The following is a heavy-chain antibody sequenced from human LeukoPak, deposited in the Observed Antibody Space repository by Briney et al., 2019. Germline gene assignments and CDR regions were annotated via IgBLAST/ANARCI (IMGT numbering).Heavy chain of an antibody. CDR1: GGSFSGYY. CDR2: INHSGST. V-gene: IGHV4-34*01. D-gene: IGHD3-22*01. CDR3: ARKRSSGYHYYYYYMDV. Sequence: SETLSLTCAVYGGSFSGYYWSWIRQPPGEGLEWIGEINHSGSTNYNPSLKSRVTISVDTSKNQFSLKLSSVTAADTAVYYCARKRSSGYHYYYYYMDVWGKRTTVTVSS. J-gene: IGHJ6*03.